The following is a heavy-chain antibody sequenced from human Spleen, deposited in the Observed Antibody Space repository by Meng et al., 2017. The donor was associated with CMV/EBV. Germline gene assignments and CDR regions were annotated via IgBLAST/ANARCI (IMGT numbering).Heavy chain of an antibody. V-gene: IGHV3-23*01. CDR3: ARLRYCSSTSCPYYFDY. CDR2: ISGSGGST. D-gene: IGHD2-2*01. CDR1: GFTFSSYA. Sequence: GESLKISCAASGFTFSSYAMSWVRQAPGKGLEWVSAISGSGGSTYYADSVKGRFTISRDNAKNSLYLQMNSLRAEDTAVYYCARLRYCSSTSCPYYFDYWGQGTLVTVSS. J-gene: IGHJ4*02.